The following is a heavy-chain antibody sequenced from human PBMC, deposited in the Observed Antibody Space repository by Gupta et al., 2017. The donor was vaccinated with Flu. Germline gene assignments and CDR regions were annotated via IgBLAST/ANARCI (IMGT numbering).Heavy chain of an antibody. Sequence: IRQPPGKGLEVFGSIYYSVSTYYTPSLKSRVTISVDTSKNQFSLKLSSVTAADTAVYYCARRKYYSNGYYDYWGQGTLVTVSS. CDR2: IYYSVST. D-gene: IGHD3-22*01. CDR3: ARRKYYSNGYYDY. V-gene: IGHV4-39*01. J-gene: IGHJ4*02.